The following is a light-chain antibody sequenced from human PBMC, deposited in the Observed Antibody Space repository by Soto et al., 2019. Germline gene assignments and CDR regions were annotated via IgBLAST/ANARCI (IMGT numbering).Light chain of an antibody. CDR2: DAS. CDR3: QQRSNWPTIT. CDR1: QSVSSY. Sequence: EIVLTQSPATLSSSPGERATLSCRASQSVSSYLAWYQQKPGQAPRLLIYDASNRATGIPARFSGSGSGTDFTPTISSLEPEDFAVYYGQQRSNWPTITFGQGTRLEIK. V-gene: IGKV3-11*01. J-gene: IGKJ5*01.